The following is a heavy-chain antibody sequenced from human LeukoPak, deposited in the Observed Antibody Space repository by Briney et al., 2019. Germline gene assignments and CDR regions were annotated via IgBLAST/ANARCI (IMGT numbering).Heavy chain of an antibody. Sequence: PGGSLRLSCSASAFTFSSYAMHWVRQAPGKGLEFVSGISNNGDSTYYGDSVKGRFTITRDNSKNRLYIQMISLRAENTAMYYCVKSGADYGDYFGFFDYWGQGTLVTVSS. J-gene: IGHJ4*02. CDR2: ISNNGDST. V-gene: IGHV3-64*05. CDR1: AFTFSSYA. D-gene: IGHD4-17*01. CDR3: VKSGADYGDYFGFFDY.